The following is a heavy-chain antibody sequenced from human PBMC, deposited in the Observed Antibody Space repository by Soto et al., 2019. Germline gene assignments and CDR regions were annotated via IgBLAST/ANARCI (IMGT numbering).Heavy chain of an antibody. CDR2: IYYSGST. CDR3: ARVAYCSGGSCYDY. V-gene: IGHV4-61*01. Sequence: KTSETLSLTCTVSGGSVSSGSYYWSWIRQPPGKGLEWIGYIYYSGSTNYNPSLKSRVTISVDTSKNQFSLKLSSVTAADTAVYYCARVAYCSGGSCYDYWGQGTLVTVSS. J-gene: IGHJ4*02. D-gene: IGHD2-15*01. CDR1: GGSVSSGSYY.